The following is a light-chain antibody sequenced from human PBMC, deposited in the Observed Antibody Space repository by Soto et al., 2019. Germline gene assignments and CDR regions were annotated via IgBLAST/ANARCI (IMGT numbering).Light chain of an antibody. CDR2: EVD. J-gene: IGLJ2*01. Sequence: QSVLTQPASVSGSPGQSITISCTGTSSDVGGYNYVSWYQQHPGKAPKLMIYEVDKRPSGVSNPFSGSKSGNTASLTISGLQAEDEADYYCSSCTSSNTVVFGGGTKLTVL. CDR1: SSDVGGYNY. CDR3: SSCTSSNTVV. V-gene: IGLV2-14*01.